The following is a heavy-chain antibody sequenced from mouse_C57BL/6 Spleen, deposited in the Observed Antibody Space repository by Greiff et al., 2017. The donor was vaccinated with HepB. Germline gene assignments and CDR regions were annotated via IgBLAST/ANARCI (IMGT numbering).Heavy chain of an antibody. V-gene: IGHV14-2*01. Sequence: EVQLQESGAELVKPGASVKLSCTASGFNFTDYYMHWVKQRTEQGLEWIGRIDPEDGDTKYAPKFQGKATITADTSSNTAYLQLSSLASEDTAVYYCARSGDGAMDYWGQGTSVTVSS. D-gene: IGHD2-3*01. CDR2: IDPEDGDT. J-gene: IGHJ4*01. CDR1: GFNFTDYY. CDR3: ARSGDGAMDY.